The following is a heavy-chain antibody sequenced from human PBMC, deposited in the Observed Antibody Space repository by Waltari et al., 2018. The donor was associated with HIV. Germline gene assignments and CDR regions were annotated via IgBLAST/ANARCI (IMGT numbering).Heavy chain of an antibody. CDR3: ARDGGEY. CDR1: GFDFRRYW. CDR2: IKEDGSQK. Sequence: DVQLVESGGGVVRPGGSLRLSCVVSGFDFRRYWMTWVRQTPGKGLAWVANIKEDGSQKYYEESVKGRFTITRDNAENTVWLEMRNLRVDDAGLYYCARDGGEYWGQGTLLTVSS. D-gene: IGHD3-10*01. V-gene: IGHV3-7*01. J-gene: IGHJ4*02.